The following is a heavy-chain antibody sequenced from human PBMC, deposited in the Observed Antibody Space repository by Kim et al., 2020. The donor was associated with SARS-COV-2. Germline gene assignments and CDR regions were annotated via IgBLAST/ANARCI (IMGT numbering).Heavy chain of an antibody. V-gene: IGHV1-69*13. J-gene: IGHJ4*02. D-gene: IGHD2-15*01. CDR3: ARSRCSGGSCYSGFDY. CDR1: GGTFSSYA. CDR2: IIPIFGTA. Sequence: SVKVSCKASGGTFSSYAISWVRQAPGQGLEWMGGIIPIFGTANYAQKFQGRVTITADESTSTAYMELSSLRSEDTAVYYCARSRCSGGSCYSGFDYWGQGTLVTVSS.